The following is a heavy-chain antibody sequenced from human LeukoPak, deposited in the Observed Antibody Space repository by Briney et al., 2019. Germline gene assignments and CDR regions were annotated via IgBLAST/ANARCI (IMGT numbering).Heavy chain of an antibody. D-gene: IGHD6-19*01. V-gene: IGHV4-30-4*08. CDR2: IYYSGST. Sequence: SETLSLTCTVSGGSISSGDYYWSWIRQPPGKGLEWTGYIYYSGSTYYNPSLKSRVTISVDTSKNQFSLKLSSVTAADTAVYYCARGYSSGWFADFDYWGQGTLVTVSS. CDR3: ARGYSSGWFADFDY. J-gene: IGHJ4*02. CDR1: GGSISSGDYY.